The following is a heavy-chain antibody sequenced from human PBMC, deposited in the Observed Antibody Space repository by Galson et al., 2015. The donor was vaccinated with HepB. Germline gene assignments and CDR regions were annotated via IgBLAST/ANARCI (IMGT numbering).Heavy chain of an antibody. Sequence: SLRLSCAASGFTFSNYAMHWVRQAPGKGLEWVAAISNDGTNQFYGDSVQGRFTISRDNSRNTLYLQMNSLKSGDTAVYYCARGIPRTTDYISKHYYYGMDVWGQGTTVTVSS. D-gene: IGHD4/OR15-4a*01. J-gene: IGHJ6*02. V-gene: IGHV3-30*04. CDR2: ISNDGTNQ. CDR1: GFTFSNYA. CDR3: ARGIPRTTDYISKHYYYGMDV.